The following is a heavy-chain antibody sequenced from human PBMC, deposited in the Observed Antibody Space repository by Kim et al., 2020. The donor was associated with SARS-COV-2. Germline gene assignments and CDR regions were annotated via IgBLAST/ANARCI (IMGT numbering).Heavy chain of an antibody. D-gene: IGHD5-12*01. CDR2: MNPNSGNT. J-gene: IGHJ4*02. CDR1: GYTFTGYD. CDR3: ARGGADINIY. Sequence: ASVKVSCKAVGYTFTGYDINWVRQATGQGLEWMGWMNPNSGNTGYAQKFQGRVTMTRDTSTSTAYMELSSLRSEDTAVYYCARGGADINIYWGQGTPVTVSS. V-gene: IGHV1-8*01.